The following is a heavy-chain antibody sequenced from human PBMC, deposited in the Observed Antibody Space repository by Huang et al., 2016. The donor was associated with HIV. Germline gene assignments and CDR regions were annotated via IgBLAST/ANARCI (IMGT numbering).Heavy chain of an antibody. Sequence: QVQLVQSGPEVKKPGASVKVSCQTSGYIFSNYDINWVRQAPGQGLQWMGWLNPNMGKTAYGQKCQGRVTLTRSTSTGAAYMVLNSLTSQDTAVYYCARLTSGWYQDYWGQGTLVTVSS. CDR1: GYIFSNYD. V-gene: IGHV1-8*01. CDR3: ARLTSGWYQDY. J-gene: IGHJ4*02. CDR2: LNPNMGKT. D-gene: IGHD6-19*01.